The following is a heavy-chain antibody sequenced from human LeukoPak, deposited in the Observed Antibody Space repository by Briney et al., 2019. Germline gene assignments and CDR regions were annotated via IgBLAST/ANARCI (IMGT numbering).Heavy chain of an antibody. J-gene: IGHJ5*02. CDR2: IDPTDSYT. V-gene: IGHV5-10-1*01. CDR3: ARQLRVGTVQGFDP. D-gene: IGHD4-17*01. Sequence: RGESLKISCKGSGYSFTSYWISWVRKMPGKGLEWMGRIDPTDSYTNYRPSFQGHVTISADKSISTVYLHWSSLKASDTAMYYCARQLRVGTVQGFDPWGQGTLVTVSS. CDR1: GYSFTSYW.